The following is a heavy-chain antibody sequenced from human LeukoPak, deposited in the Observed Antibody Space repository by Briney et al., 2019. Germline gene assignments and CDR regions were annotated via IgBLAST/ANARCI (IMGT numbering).Heavy chain of an antibody. V-gene: IGHV4-61*02. D-gene: IGHD3-22*01. CDR2: IYTSGST. J-gene: IGHJ3*02. CDR3: ARRNYDTTDYSSDAFDI. CDR1: GGSISSGSYF. Sequence: SETLSLTCTVSGGSISSGSYFWSWIRQPAGKGLEWIGRIYTSGSTNYNPSLKSRVTMSVDTSKNQFSLKLSSLTAADTAVYSCARRNYDTTDYSSDAFDIWGQGTMVTVSS.